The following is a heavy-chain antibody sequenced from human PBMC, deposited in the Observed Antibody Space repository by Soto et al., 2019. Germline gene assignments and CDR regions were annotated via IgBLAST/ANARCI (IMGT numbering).Heavy chain of an antibody. CDR2: IYYSGST. J-gene: IGHJ4*02. Sequence: SEPLSLTGIVSGCSISSSYWSWIRQPPGKELEWIGYIYYSGSTNYNPSLKSRVTISVDTSKNQFSLKLSSVTAADTAVYYCARAIWNGDYFDYWGQG. V-gene: IGHV4-59*01. CDR3: ARAIWNGDYFDY. D-gene: IGHD1-1*01. CDR1: GCSISSSY.